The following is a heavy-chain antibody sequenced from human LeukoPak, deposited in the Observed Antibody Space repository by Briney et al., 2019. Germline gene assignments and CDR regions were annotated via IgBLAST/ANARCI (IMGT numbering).Heavy chain of an antibody. CDR2: ISGSGGST. CDR3: ARYCSGGSCYGY. D-gene: IGHD2-15*01. Sequence: PGGSLRLSCAASGFTFSSYAMSWVRQAPGKGLEWVSAISGSGGSTYYADSVKGRFTISRDNSKNTLYLQMNSLRAEDTAVYYCARYCSGGSCYGYWGQGTLVTVSS. J-gene: IGHJ4*02. V-gene: IGHV3-23*01. CDR1: GFTFSSYA.